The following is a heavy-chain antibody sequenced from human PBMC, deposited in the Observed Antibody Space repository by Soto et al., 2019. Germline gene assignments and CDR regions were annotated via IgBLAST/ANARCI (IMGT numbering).Heavy chain of an antibody. CDR2: ISSSGSTV. Sequence: PGGSRRRSCAASGFTCSSYGMNWGRQAPGKGLGWVSYISSSGSTVYYADSVRGRFTISRDNSKDTLFLQMNSLRADDTGVYYCGKERRGSGWFVSSYWGQGILVTVSS. CDR1: GFTCSSYG. V-gene: IGHV3-48*03. J-gene: IGHJ4*02. CDR3: GKERRGSGWFVSSY. D-gene: IGHD6-19*01.